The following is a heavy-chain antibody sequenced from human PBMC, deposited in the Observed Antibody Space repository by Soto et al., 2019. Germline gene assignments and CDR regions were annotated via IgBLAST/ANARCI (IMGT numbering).Heavy chain of an antibody. D-gene: IGHD4-17*01. Sequence: QLQLQESGPGLVKPSETLSLTCTVSDGSISSSSYYWGWVGQPPGKGLEWIGRIYYSGSTYYNPSLKSRVTVSGDTSKNQFSLKLSSVTAADTAVYYCATTVTTILYFDYWGQGILVTVSS. CDR3: ATTVTTILYFDY. J-gene: IGHJ4*02. CDR2: IYYSGST. V-gene: IGHV4-39*01. CDR1: DGSISSSSYY.